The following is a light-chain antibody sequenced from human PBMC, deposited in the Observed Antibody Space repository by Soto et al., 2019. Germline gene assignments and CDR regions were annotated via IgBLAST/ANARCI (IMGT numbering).Light chain of an antibody. CDR1: QSISSW. V-gene: IGKV1-5*03. J-gene: IGKJ1*01. CDR2: KAS. CDR3: QQYSDHWT. Sequence: DIQMTQSPSTLSASVGDRVTITCRASQSISSWLAWYQQKPGTAPKLLIYKASTLQSGVPSRFSGSGSGTEFPLTISSLQPDDSATYYCQQYSDHWTFGQGTKVEIK.